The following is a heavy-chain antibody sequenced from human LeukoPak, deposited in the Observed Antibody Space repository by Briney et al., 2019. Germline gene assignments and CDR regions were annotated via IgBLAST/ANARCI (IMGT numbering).Heavy chain of an antibody. CDR1: GFAFSNYA. Sequence: GGSLRLSCAASGFAFSNYAMNWVRQAPGKGLEWVAFISYDGANNYYADSVKGRFTISRDYAKNTLYLQMNSLRAEDTAVYYCGRHDYGMDVWGQGTTVTVSS. CDR2: ISYDGANN. J-gene: IGHJ6*01. CDR3: GRHDYGMDV. V-gene: IGHV3-30-3*01.